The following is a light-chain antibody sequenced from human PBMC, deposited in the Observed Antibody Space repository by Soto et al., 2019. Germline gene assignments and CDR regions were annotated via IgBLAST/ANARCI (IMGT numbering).Light chain of an antibody. CDR1: QNINIY. CDR2: DAS. V-gene: IGKV1-33*01. J-gene: IGKJ4*01. Sequence: DIQMTQSPSSLSASIGDSVTISCQASQNINIYLNWYQQKPGTAPKLLIYDASNLQTGVPSRFSASGSGTHFTFTITSLQPEDIATYFCQQVDNLPLTFGGGTKVEIK. CDR3: QQVDNLPLT.